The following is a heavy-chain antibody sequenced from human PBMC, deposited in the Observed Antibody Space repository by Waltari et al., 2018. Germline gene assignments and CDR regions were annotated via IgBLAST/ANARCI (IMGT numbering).Heavy chain of an antibody. CDR1: GGSFSGYY. CDR2: INHIGST. CDR3: ARLGGAYGSGSYQAYYYYMDV. J-gene: IGHJ6*03. Sequence: QVQLQQWGAGLLKPSETLSLTCAVYGGSFSGYYWSWIRQPPGKGLEWIGEINHIGSTNYNPSLKSRVTISVDTSKNQFSLKLSSVTAADTAVYYCARLGGAYGSGSYQAYYYYMDVWGKGTTVTVSS. V-gene: IGHV4-34*01. D-gene: IGHD3-10*01.